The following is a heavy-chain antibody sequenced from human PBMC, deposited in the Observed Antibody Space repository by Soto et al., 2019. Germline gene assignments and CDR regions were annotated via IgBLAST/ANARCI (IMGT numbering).Heavy chain of an antibody. CDR1: GFTFSSYS. J-gene: IGHJ6*04. V-gene: IGHV3-66*01. Sequence: GGSLSLPCSASGFTFSSYSMNWVRQAPGKGLEWVSLVQSGGPTYYADSVKGRFTISRDTSENTVHLQMDSLRAEDTAVYYCARDDVLCDGGRCYGVPLDVWGKETTVTVSS. CDR3: ARDDVLCDGGRCYGVPLDV. D-gene: IGHD2-15*01. CDR2: VQSGGPT.